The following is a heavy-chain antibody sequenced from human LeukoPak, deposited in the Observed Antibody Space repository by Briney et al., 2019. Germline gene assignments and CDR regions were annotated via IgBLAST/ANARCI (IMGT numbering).Heavy chain of an antibody. D-gene: IGHD3-16*01. V-gene: IGHV4-39*01. CDR3: ARLPRGLIRSY. Sequence: SETLSLTCTVSGGSIRSSIYYWGWIRQPPGRGLEWIGTIYHGGSTDSYTGRTYYKSSLKSRVTISVDTSNNQFSLTMASVTAADTAVYYCARLPRGLIRSYWGQGTLVTVSS. CDR2: IYHGGSTDSYTGRT. J-gene: IGHJ4*02. CDR1: GGSIRSSIYY.